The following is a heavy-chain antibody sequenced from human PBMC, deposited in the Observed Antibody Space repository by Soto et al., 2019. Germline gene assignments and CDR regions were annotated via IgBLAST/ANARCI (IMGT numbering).Heavy chain of an antibody. CDR3: ARRYFGTDPYYSYGMDV. V-gene: IGHV1-69*12. CDR2: IIPIFGTA. Sequence: QVQLVQSGAEVKKPGSSVKVSCKASGGTFSSYAISWVRQAPGQGLEWMGGIIPIFGTANYAQKFQGRVTITADESTSTAYMELSSLRSEDTAVYYCARRYFGTDPYYSYGMDVWGQGTTVTVSS. D-gene: IGHD3-9*01. J-gene: IGHJ6*02. CDR1: GGTFSSYA.